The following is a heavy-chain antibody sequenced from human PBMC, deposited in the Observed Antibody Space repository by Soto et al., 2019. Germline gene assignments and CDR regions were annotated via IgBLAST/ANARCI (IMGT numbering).Heavy chain of an antibody. J-gene: IGHJ6*04. CDR2: IYPGDSDT. D-gene: IGHD5-12*01. Sequence: GESLKISCKGSGYSFTSYWIGWVRQMPGKGLEWMGIIYPGDSDTRYSPSFQGQVTISADKSISTAYLQWSSLKASDTAMYYCAIGGYDLNSYYYYYGMDVWGKGPTVTVSS. V-gene: IGHV5-51*01. CDR3: AIGGYDLNSYYYYYGMDV. CDR1: GYSFTSYW.